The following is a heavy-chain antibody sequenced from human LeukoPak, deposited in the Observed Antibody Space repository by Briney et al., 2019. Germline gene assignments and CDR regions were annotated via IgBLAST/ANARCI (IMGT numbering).Heavy chain of an antibody. V-gene: IGHV1-69*04. CDR1: GGTFSSYA. CDR2: IIPILGIA. D-gene: IGHD2-21*02. CDR3: AREGVWAVVVTRGAFDI. J-gene: IGHJ3*02. Sequence: GASVKVSCKASGGTFSSYAISWVRQAPEQGLEWMGRIIPILGIANYAQKFQGRVTITADKSTSTAYMELSSLRSEDTAVYYCAREGVWAVVVTRGAFDIWGQGTMVTVSS.